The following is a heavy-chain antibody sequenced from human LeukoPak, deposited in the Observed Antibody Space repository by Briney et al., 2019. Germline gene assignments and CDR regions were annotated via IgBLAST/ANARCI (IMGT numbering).Heavy chain of an antibody. J-gene: IGHJ5*02. V-gene: IGHV4-34*01. Sequence: SETLSLTCTVSGASISNYYWSWIRQTPEKGLEWIGEINHSGSTNYNPSLKSRVTISVDTSKNQFSLKLSSVTAADTAVYYCARSSHGFSWGQGTLVTVSS. CDR3: ARSSHGFS. D-gene: IGHD3-10*01. CDR2: INHSGST. CDR1: GASISNYY.